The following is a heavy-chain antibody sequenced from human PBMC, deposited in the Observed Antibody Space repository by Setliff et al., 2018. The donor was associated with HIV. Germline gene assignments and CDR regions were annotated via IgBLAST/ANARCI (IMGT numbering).Heavy chain of an antibody. CDR2: VFHSGST. Sequence: LSLTCAVSGYSISSGYYWGWIRQPPGKGLEWIGSVFHSGSTYYNPSLKSRVTMSVDTSKNQFSLKLSSVTAADTATYYCASRGIVVVTMSMPDEFFVHWGHGTLVTVSS. D-gene: IGHD2-21*02. CDR1: GYSISSGYY. J-gene: IGHJ1*01. V-gene: IGHV4-38-2*01. CDR3: ASRGIVVVTMSMPDEFFVH.